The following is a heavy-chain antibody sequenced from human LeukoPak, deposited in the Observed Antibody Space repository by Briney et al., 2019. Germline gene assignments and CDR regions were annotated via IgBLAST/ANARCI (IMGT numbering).Heavy chain of an antibody. CDR1: GYIFSNYW. CDR2: IYPGDSDT. J-gene: IGHJ4*02. D-gene: IGHD2-21*01. Sequence: GASLLISCNCSGYIFSNYWICWVRQLPAKSLEWMAIIYPGDSDTKYSPSFQGQVTISADKSISTAYLQWSSLKASDTAVYYCARRQGITWYIDYWGQGTLVTVSS. CDR3: ARRQGITWYIDY. V-gene: IGHV5-51*01.